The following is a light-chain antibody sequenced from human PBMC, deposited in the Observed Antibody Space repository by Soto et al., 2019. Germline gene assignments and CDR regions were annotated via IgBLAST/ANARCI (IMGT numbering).Light chain of an antibody. CDR1: QSVSSS. V-gene: IGKV3-15*01. CDR3: QQYKNWPWT. Sequence: EIVMTQSPATLSLSPGERATLPCRTSQSVSSSLAWYQQKPGQAPSLLIYGASTRATGIPARFSGSGSGTEFTLTIRSLQSEDCAVYYCQQYKNWPWTFGQGTKVDIK. J-gene: IGKJ1*01. CDR2: GAS.